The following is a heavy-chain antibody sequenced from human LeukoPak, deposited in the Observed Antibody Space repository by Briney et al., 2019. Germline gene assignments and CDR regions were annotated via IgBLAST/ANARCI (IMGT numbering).Heavy chain of an antibody. V-gene: IGHV3-33*08. CDR1: GFTFSSYG. CDR2: IWYDGSKK. D-gene: IGHD6-19*01. CDR3: ARDPYSSGWTLPFDY. J-gene: IGHJ4*02. Sequence: GGSLRLSCAASGFTFSSYGMHWVRQAPGKGLEWVALIWYDGSKKYYADSVKGRFTISRDNSKNTLDLQMNSLRAEDTAVHYCARDPYSSGWTLPFDYWGQGTPVTVSS.